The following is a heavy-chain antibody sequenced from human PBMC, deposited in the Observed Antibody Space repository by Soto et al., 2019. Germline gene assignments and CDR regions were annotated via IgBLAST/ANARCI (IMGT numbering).Heavy chain of an antibody. J-gene: IGHJ5*02. Sequence: QLVESGGGLVQPGGSLRLSCVASGFSFDDFAMHWVRQAPGKGLEGISGITWNSVSTDYANSVKGRFTVSRDNAKNSLYLQMSSLTTEDTALYFCAKERVRFLDAWGQGTLVTVSS. CDR1: GFSFDDFA. CDR2: ITWNSVST. CDR3: AKERVRFLDA. V-gene: IGHV3-9*01. D-gene: IGHD3-3*01.